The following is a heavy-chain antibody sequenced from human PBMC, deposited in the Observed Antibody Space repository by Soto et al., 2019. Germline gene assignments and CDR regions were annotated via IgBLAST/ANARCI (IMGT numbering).Heavy chain of an antibody. CDR3: ARAPRGANYDYVWGSYRPFDY. Sequence: SETPSLTCTVSGGSVSSGSYYWSWIRQPPGKGLEWIGYIYYSGSTNYNPSLKSRVTISVDTSKNQFSLKLSSVTAADTAVYYCARAPRGANYDYVWGSYRPFDYWGQGTLVTVSS. J-gene: IGHJ4*02. V-gene: IGHV4-61*01. CDR2: IYYSGST. CDR1: GGSVSSGSYY. D-gene: IGHD3-16*02.